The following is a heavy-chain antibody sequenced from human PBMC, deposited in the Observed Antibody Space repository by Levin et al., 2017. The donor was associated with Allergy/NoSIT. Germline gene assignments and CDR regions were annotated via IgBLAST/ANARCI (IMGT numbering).Heavy chain of an antibody. Sequence: PGGSLRLSCAASGFTFSSYAMHWVRQAPGKGLEWVAVISYDGSNKYYADSVKGRFTISRDNSKNTLYLQMNSLRAEDTAVYYCASFKADYWGQGTLVTVSS. CDR1: GFTFSSYA. V-gene: IGHV3-30-3*01. J-gene: IGHJ4*02. CDR2: ISYDGSNK. CDR3: ASFKADY.